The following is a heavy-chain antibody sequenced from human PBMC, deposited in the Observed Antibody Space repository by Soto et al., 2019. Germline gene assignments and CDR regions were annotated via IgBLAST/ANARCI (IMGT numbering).Heavy chain of an antibody. Sequence: WGSLRLSCAASVFTFSTSVISFFRQAPGKGLQWVSSISGSGDRTYYADSVKGRFTVSRDNSKNTLYLDMNTVTADDTALYYCTWSLVARDAFDEWGQGTMVTVSS. D-gene: IGHD5-12*01. CDR1: VFTFSTSV. J-gene: IGHJ3*01. CDR3: TWSLVARDAFDE. CDR2: ISGSGDRT. V-gene: IGHV3-23*01.